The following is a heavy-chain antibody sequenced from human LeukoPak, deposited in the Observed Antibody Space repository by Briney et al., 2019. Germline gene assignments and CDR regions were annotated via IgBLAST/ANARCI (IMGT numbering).Heavy chain of an antibody. CDR2: INPNSGGT. CDR1: GYTFTGYY. J-gene: IGHJ5*02. CDR3: ARDPLRRYYDFWSGYYSPANWFDP. Sequence: GASVKVSCKASGYTFTGYYMHWVRQAPGQGLEWMGWINPNSGGTNYAQKFQGRGPMTRDTSISTAYMELSRLRSDDTAVYYCARDPLRRYYDFWSGYYSPANWFDPWGQGTLVTVSS. V-gene: IGHV1-2*02. D-gene: IGHD3-3*01.